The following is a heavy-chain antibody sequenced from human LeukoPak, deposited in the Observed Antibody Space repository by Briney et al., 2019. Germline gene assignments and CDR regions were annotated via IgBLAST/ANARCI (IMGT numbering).Heavy chain of an antibody. V-gene: IGHV3-23*01. Sequence: PGGSLRLSCAASGFTFSSYAMSWVRQAPGKGLEWVSAISGSGGSTYYADSVKGRFTISRDNSKNTLYLQMNSLRAEDTAVYYCAKDGNQYSRPGWFDYWGQGTLVTVSS. D-gene: IGHD1-14*01. CDR3: AKDGNQYSRPGWFDY. J-gene: IGHJ4*02. CDR1: GFTFSSYA. CDR2: ISGSGGST.